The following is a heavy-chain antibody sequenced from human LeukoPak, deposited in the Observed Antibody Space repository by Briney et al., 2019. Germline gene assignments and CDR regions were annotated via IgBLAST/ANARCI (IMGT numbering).Heavy chain of an antibody. CDR1: GFTFSNAW. CDR3: AELGITMIGGV. CDR2: ISSSGSTI. J-gene: IGHJ6*04. Sequence: GGSLRLSCAASGFTFSNAWMSWVRQAPGKGLEWVSYISSSGSTIYYADSVKGRFTITRDNAKNSLYLQMNSLRAEDTAVYYCAELGITMIGGVWGKGTTVTISS. D-gene: IGHD3-10*02. V-gene: IGHV3-11*04.